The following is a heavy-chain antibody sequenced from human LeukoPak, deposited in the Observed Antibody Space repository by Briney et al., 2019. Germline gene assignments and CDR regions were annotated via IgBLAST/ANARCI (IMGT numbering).Heavy chain of an antibody. CDR3: ARYYYDSSGYPEYNWFDP. Sequence: GGSLRLSCAASGFTFSSYEMNWVRQAPGKGLEWVSYISSSSSTIYYADSVKGRFTISRDNAKNSLYLQMNSLRAEDTAVYYCARYYYDSSGYPEYNWFDPWGQGTLVTVSS. CDR1: GFTFSSYE. V-gene: IGHV3-48*01. D-gene: IGHD3-22*01. CDR2: ISSSSSTI. J-gene: IGHJ5*02.